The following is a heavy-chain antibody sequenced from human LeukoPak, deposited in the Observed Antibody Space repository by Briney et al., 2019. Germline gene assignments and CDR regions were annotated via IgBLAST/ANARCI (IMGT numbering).Heavy chain of an antibody. V-gene: IGHV3-23*01. CDR2: IGGSGETT. J-gene: IGHJ4*02. CDR1: GFTFSTYG. Sequence: GGSLRLSCAASGFTFSTYGMSWVRQAPGKGLEWVAIIGGSGETTIYGDSVKGRLTISRDNSKNTLYLQMNSLRAEDTAVYYCARVVPRYLQDSPPGYWGQGTLVTVSS. D-gene: IGHD5-24*01. CDR3: ARVVPRYLQDSPPGY.